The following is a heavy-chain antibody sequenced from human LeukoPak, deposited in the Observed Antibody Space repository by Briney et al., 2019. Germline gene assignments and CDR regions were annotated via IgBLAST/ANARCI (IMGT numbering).Heavy chain of an antibody. CDR3: ARAIVASNYYGTDV. V-gene: IGHV4-59*08. J-gene: IGHJ6*02. D-gene: IGHD5-12*01. Sequence: SETLSLTCTVSGGSISNNYWSWIRQPPGKGLEWIGYIYYSGSTNYNPSLKSRITISVDTSKNQFSLKLSSVTAADTAVYYCARAIVASNYYGTDVWGQGTTVTVSS. CDR1: GGSISNNY. CDR2: IYYSGST.